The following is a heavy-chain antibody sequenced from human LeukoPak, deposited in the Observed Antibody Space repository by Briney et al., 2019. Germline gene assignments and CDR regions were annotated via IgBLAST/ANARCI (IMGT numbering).Heavy chain of an antibody. Sequence: GGSLRLSCAASGFTFSSYEMNWVRQAPGKGLEWVSYISSSGSTIYYADSVKGRFTISRDSAKNSLYLQMNSLRAEDTAVYYCASVVEMATISAWGQGTLVTVSS. CDR1: GFTFSSYE. CDR3: ASVVEMATISA. CDR2: ISSSGSTI. D-gene: IGHD5-24*01. V-gene: IGHV3-48*03. J-gene: IGHJ5*02.